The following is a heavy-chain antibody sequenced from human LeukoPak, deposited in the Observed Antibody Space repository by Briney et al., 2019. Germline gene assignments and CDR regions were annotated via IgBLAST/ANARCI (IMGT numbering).Heavy chain of an antibody. J-gene: IGHJ4*02. CDR1: GFTFSTYV. Sequence: GGSLRLSCAASGFTFSTYVMSWVRQAPGKGLEWVSAIVGSGGSTYYADSVKGRFTISRDNSKNTLYLQMNSLRAEDTAVYYCAKAAIFGVVITDWGQGTLVTVSS. CDR2: IVGSGGST. D-gene: IGHD3-3*01. CDR3: AKAAIFGVVITD. V-gene: IGHV3-23*01.